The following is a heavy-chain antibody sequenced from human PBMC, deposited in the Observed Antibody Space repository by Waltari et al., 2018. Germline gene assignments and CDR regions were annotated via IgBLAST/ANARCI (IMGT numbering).Heavy chain of an antibody. CDR2: LSHDENTK. J-gene: IGHJ3*02. D-gene: IGHD2-15*01. Sequence: QVPLVESGGGVVQPGRSLRRSCAASAFITSTSVIHWVRQGPGKGLEWVAVLSHDENTKFYADSVKGRFTISRDNSKNTIYIQMNSLIPEDTAVYFCAREGYSSGLAGGFDIWGQGTMVTVSS. CDR3: AREGYSSGLAGGFDI. V-gene: IGHV3-30*04. CDR1: AFITSTSV.